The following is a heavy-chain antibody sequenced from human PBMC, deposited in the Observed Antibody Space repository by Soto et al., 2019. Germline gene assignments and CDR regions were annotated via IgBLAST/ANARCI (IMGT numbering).Heavy chain of an antibody. CDR1: GYTFTSYY. CDR3: ARDFPDSSGYYFLNFDY. CDR2: INPSGGST. V-gene: IGHV1-46*01. Sequence: EASVKVSCKASGYTFTSYYMHWVRQAPGQGLEWMAIINPSGGSTSYAQKFQGRVTMTRDTSTSTVYMELSSLRSEDTAVYYCARDFPDSSGYYFLNFDYWGQGTLVTSPQ. J-gene: IGHJ4*02. D-gene: IGHD3-22*01.